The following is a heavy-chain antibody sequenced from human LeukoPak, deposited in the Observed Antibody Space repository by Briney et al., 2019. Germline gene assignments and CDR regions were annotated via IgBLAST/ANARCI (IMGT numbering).Heavy chain of an antibody. CDR1: GGSFNDYS. Sequence: PSETLSLTCSVHGGSFNDYSWTWIRQSPGKGLEWIGEINHSGSTTYNPSLKSRFTMSVDASKNQFSLKLSSVTAADTAVYYCGRDALVGYFSYYYMDVWGKGTTVTVSS. CDR3: GRDALVGYFSYYYMDV. J-gene: IGHJ6*03. V-gene: IGHV4-34*01. CDR2: INHSGST. D-gene: IGHD2-15*01.